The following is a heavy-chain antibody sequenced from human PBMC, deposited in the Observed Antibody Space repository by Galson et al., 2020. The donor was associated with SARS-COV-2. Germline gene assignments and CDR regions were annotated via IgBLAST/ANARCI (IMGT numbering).Heavy chain of an antibody. D-gene: IGHD3-10*01. CDR1: GFTFSTYA. CDR2: ISGTGTYT. J-gene: IGHJ6*02. CDR3: AREEFGSGRRHYYYFAFDV. Sequence: QAGGSLRLSCAASGFTFSTYAMSWVRQAPGKGLEWVSAISGTGTYTYYEDSVKGRFTISRDKNTLYLHLDSLRAEDTAVYYCAREEFGSGRRHYYYFAFDVWGQGTTVTVSS. V-gene: IGHV3-23*01.